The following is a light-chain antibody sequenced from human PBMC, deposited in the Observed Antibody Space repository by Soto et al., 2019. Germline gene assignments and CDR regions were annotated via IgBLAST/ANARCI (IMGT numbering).Light chain of an antibody. Sequence: EIVMTHSPATLSVSPGERATLSCRASQSVRSNLAWHQQKPGQAPRLLIYAASTRATGVPARFSGSGSGTDFTLTINRLEPEDFAVYYCQQYDSSPRTFGQGTKVE. CDR2: AAS. CDR3: QQYDSSPRT. V-gene: IGKV3-15*01. CDR1: QSVRSN. J-gene: IGKJ1*01.